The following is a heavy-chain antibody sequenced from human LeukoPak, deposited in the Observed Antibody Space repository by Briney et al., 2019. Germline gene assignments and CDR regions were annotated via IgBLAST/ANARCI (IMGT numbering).Heavy chain of an antibody. CDR3: ARWGHFDTSGYFVADY. CDR1: DGSISSYY. Sequence: SETLSLTCTVSDGSISSYYWNCFRQPPGKGLEWIGHIYYTGTTHYNPSLKSRVSISIDTSKNQFSLKLRSVTAVDTAVYYCARWGHFDTSGYFVADYWGQGTLITVSS. D-gene: IGHD3-22*01. V-gene: IGHV4-59*01. CDR2: IYYTGTT. J-gene: IGHJ4*02.